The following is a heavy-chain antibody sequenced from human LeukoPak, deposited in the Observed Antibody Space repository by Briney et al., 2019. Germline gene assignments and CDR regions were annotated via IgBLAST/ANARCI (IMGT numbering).Heavy chain of an antibody. CDR1: GFTFSSYA. V-gene: IGHV3-30-3*02. CDR2: ISYDGSNK. J-gene: IGHJ4*02. CDR3: AKLNGQL. D-gene: IGHD2-8*01. Sequence: PGGSLRLSCAASGFTFSSYAMHWVRQAPGKGLEWVAVISYDGSNKYYADSVKGRFTISRDNSKNTLYLQMNSLRAEDTAVYYCAKLNGQLWGQGTLVTVSS.